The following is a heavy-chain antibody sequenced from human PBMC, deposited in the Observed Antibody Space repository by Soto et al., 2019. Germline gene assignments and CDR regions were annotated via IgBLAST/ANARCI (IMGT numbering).Heavy chain of an antibody. CDR1: GFTFSSYS. D-gene: IGHD3-22*01. J-gene: IGHJ4*02. Sequence: GGSLRLSCAASGFTFSSYSMNWVRQAPGKGLEWVSSISSSSSYIYYADSVKGRFTISRDNAKNSLYLQMNSLRAEDTAVYYCARVSPPYYYDSSGYHDYWGQGTLVTVSS. CDR3: ARVSPPYYYDSSGYHDY. CDR2: ISSSSSYI. V-gene: IGHV3-21*01.